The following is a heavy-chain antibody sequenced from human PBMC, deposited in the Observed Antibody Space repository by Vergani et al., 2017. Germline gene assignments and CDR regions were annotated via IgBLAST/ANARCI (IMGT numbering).Heavy chain of an antibody. J-gene: IGHJ1*01. CDR1: GFTFSDFS. D-gene: IGHD6-13*01. Sequence: VQLVESGGGLVKPGGSLRLSCAASGFTFSDFSMNWVRQAPGKGLEWVSYISSSSSTIYYADSVKGRFTISRDNAKNSLYLQMNSLRAEDTAVYYCASVREQPSSWYIRGYFQHWGQGTLVTVSS. V-gene: IGHV3-48*01. CDR2: ISSSSSTI. CDR3: ASVREQPSSWYIRGYFQH.